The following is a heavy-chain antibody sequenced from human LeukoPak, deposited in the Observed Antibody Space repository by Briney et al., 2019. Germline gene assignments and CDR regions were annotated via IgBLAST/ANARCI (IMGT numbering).Heavy chain of an antibody. CDR1: GYIFTSYW. V-gene: IGHV5-51*01. CDR2: IYPGDSDT. J-gene: IGHJ5*02. Sequence: GASLKIPCKGSGYIFTSYWIGWVRQLPGKGLEWMGIIYPGDSDTRYSPSFQGQVTISADKSISTAYLQWSSLKASDTAMYYCARQRHYYDSSGFRWFDPWGQGTLVTVSS. D-gene: IGHD3-22*01. CDR3: ARQRHYYDSSGFRWFDP.